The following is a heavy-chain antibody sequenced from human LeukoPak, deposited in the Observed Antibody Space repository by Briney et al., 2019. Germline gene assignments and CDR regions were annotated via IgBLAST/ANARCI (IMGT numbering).Heavy chain of an antibody. J-gene: IGHJ4*02. CDR1: GGSISSYY. D-gene: IGHD1-26*01. CDR3: AAARYSGSYYYFDY. Sequence: PSETLSLTCTVSGGSISSYYWSWIRQPPGKGLEWIGYIYYSGSTNYNPSLKSRVTISVDTSKNQFSLKLSSVTAADTAVYYCAAARYSGSYYYFDYWGQGTLVTVSS. V-gene: IGHV4-59*01. CDR2: IYYSGST.